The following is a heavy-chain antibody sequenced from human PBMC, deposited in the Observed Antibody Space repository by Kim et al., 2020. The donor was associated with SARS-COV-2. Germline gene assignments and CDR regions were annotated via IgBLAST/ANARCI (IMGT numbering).Heavy chain of an antibody. CDR3: ARPRTGSWYLDL. CDR2: IKQDGSAT. V-gene: IGHV3-7*01. J-gene: IGHJ2*01. CDR1: GFHFSGFW. Sequence: GGSLRLSCAASGFHFSGFWMSWVRQAPGEGLEWVAYIKQDGSATYCADSVKGRFTVSRDNTKNSLYLQMDSLRSEDTAVYYCARPRTGSWYLDLWGRGT.